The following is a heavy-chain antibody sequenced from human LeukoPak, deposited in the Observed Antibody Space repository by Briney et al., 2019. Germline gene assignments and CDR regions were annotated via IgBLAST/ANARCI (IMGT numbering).Heavy chain of an antibody. CDR3: ARDTREEWYFLLGVYYYYGMDV. CDR2: IKEEGSER. J-gene: IGHJ6*02. CDR1: AFIFSGHW. D-gene: IGHD3-3*01. Sequence: PGGSLRLSCEGSAFIFSGHWMNWVRQTPGKGLEWVASIKEEGSERQYVDSVKGRFSISRDNTKGSLFLQLNSLRAEDAAVYYCARDTREEWYFLLGVYYYYGMDVWGQGTTVTVSS. V-gene: IGHV3-7*01.